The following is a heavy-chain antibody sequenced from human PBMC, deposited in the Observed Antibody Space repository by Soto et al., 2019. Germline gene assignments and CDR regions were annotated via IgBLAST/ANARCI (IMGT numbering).Heavy chain of an antibody. D-gene: IGHD3-9*01. Sequence: GGSLRLSCAASDFSFSSYAMHWIRQAPGKGLEWLAVISFDGNIIQYADSVKGRFIISRDNSKNTLYLQMNSLRGDDTAVYYCARTFDTITYYFDYWGQGTLVTAYS. CDR1: DFSFSSYA. J-gene: IGHJ4*02. CDR2: ISFDGNII. V-gene: IGHV3-30-3*01. CDR3: ARTFDTITYYFDY.